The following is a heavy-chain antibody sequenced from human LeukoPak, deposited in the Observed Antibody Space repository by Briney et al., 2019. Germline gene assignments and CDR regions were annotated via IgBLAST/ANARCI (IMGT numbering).Heavy chain of an antibody. V-gene: IGHV3-48*03. CDR2: ISTSGSTK. CDR3: ARDATTAVGWVYMDV. J-gene: IGHJ6*03. Sequence: PGGSLLLSCAASGFTFSSFEMNWVRQAPGRGLEWLSHISTSGSTKYYANSVKRRFTISRDNAENSVYLQMSSLTAEDTGLYYCARDATTAVGWVYMDVWGKGTTVTISS. CDR1: GFTFSSFE. D-gene: IGHD6-13*01.